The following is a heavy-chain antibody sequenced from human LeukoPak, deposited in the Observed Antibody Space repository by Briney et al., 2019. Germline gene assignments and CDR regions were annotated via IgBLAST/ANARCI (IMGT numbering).Heavy chain of an antibody. D-gene: IGHD2-2*01. CDR3: ARSCQLLIRGMNWFDP. CDR2: IYYSGST. CDR1: GGSISSSSYC. V-gene: IGHV4-39*07. Sequence: SETLSLTCTVSGGSISSSSYCWGWIRQPPGKGLEWIGSIYYSGSTYYNPSLKSRVTISVDTSKNQFSLKLSSVTAADTAVYYCARSCQLLIRGMNWFDPWGQGTLVTVSS. J-gene: IGHJ5*02.